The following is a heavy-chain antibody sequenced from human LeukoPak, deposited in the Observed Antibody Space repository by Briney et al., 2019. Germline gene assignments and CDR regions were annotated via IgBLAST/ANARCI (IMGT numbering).Heavy chain of an antibody. D-gene: IGHD3-9*01. CDR2: IYSGGST. CDR3: ARATGDILTGYYFDY. Sequence: PRGSLRLSCAASGFTVSSNYMSWVRQAPGKGLEWVSVIYSGGSTYYADSVKGRFTISRDNSKNTLYLQMNSLRAEDTAVYYCARATGDILTGYYFDYWGQGTLVTVSS. J-gene: IGHJ4*02. CDR1: GFTVSSNY. V-gene: IGHV3-66*01.